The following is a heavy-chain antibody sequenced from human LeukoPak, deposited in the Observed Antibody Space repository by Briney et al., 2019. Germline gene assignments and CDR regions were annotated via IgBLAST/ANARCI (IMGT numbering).Heavy chain of an antibody. CDR2: ISAYNGNT. D-gene: IGHD6-13*01. CDR3: ARGLAAAGAHDAFDI. J-gene: IGHJ3*02. CDR1: GYTFTSYG. Sequence: WASVKVSCKASGYTFTSYGISWVRQAPGQGLEWMGWISAYNGNTNYAQKLQGRVTMTTDTSTSTAYMELRSLRSDDTAVYYCARGLAAAGAHDAFDIWGQGTMVAVSS. V-gene: IGHV1-18*01.